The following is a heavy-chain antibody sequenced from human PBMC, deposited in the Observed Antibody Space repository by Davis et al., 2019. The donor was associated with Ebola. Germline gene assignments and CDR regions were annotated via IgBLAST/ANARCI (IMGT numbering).Heavy chain of an antibody. J-gene: IGHJ6*04. V-gene: IGHV6-1*01. CDR3: ARGWLRGGMDV. CDR2: TYYSSKWYY. D-gene: IGHD5-18*01. CDR1: GDSVSSGG. Sequence: PSETLSPTCAISGDSVSSGGWNWIRQSPSRGLEWLGRTYYSSKWYYDYAVSVKSRITINPDTSKNQFSLQLNSVTPEDTALYYCARGWLRGGMDVWGEGTTVTVSS.